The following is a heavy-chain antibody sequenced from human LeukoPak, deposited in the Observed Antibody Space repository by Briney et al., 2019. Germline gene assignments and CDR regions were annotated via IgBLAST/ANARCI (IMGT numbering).Heavy chain of an antibody. CDR3: ARGQDYDFWSGSDNWFDP. J-gene: IGHJ5*02. D-gene: IGHD3-3*01. CDR2: INHSGST. CDR1: GGSFSGYY. V-gene: IGHV4-34*01. Sequence: SETLSLTCAVYGGSFSGYYWSWIRQPPGKGLEWIGEINHSGSTNYNPSLKGRVTISVDTSKNQFSLKLSSVTAADTAVYYCARGQDYDFWSGSDNWFDPWGQGTLVTVSS.